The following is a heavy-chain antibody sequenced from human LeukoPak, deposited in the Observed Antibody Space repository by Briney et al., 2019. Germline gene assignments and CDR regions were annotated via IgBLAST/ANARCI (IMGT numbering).Heavy chain of an antibody. J-gene: IGHJ5*02. CDR3: ARDYTRSPEPDKFDP. D-gene: IGHD4-11*01. CDR1: GGSISSSSCY. CDR2: IYYSGST. Sequence: SETLSLTCTVSGGSISSSSCYWGWIRQPPGKGLGWIGRIYYSGSTYYTPSLTSRVTISVDTSKNQFSLKLSSVTAADTAVYYWARDYTRSPEPDKFDPWGQGTLVTVSS. V-gene: IGHV4-39*01.